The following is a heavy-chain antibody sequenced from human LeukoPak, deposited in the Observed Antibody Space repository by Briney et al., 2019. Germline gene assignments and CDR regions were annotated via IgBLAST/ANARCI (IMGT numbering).Heavy chain of an antibody. CDR1: GFTFNSHW. CDR3: ALGSDCSS. V-gene: IGHV3-7*03. J-gene: IGHJ5*02. D-gene: IGHD2-21*02. Sequence: GGSLRLSCVASGFTFNSHWMSWVRQAPGKGLEWVANIKQDGSEKYYVDSVKGRFTISRDNAKNSLYLQMNSLRAEDTAVYYCALGSDCSSWGQGTLVTVSS. CDR2: IKQDGSEK.